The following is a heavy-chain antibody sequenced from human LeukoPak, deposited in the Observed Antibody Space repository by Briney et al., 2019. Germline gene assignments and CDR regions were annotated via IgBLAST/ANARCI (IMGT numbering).Heavy chain of an antibody. CDR2: ICAYNGNR. D-gene: IGHD4-23*01. CDR3: GRVPLTPPFVGVKPRFDY. CDR1: GYTFTSYG. Sequence: ASVKVSCKASGYTFTSYGISWVRQAPGKGLEWMGWICAYNGNRNYAQKLQGRVTMTTDTSTSTAYMELTSLRSDDTAVYYCGRVPLTPPFVGVKPRFDYWGQGTLVTVSS. V-gene: IGHV1-18*01. J-gene: IGHJ4*02.